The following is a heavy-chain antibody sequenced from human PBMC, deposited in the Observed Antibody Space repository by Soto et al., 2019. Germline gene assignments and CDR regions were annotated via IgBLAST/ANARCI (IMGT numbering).Heavy chain of an antibody. V-gene: IGHV4-59*01. CDR1: GGSISSYY. D-gene: IGHD5-12*01. Sequence: PSETLSLTCTVSGGSISSYYWSWIRQPPGKGLEWIGYIYYSGSTNYNPSLKSRVTISVDTSKNQFSLKLSSVTAADTAVYYCARERYSGYDIYYFDYWGQGTLVTVSS. CDR3: ARERYSGYDIYYFDY. CDR2: IYYSGST. J-gene: IGHJ4*02.